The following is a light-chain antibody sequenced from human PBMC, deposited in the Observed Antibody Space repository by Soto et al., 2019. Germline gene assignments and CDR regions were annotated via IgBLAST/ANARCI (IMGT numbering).Light chain of an antibody. CDR3: QQRHSIPYT. V-gene: IGKV1-39*01. CDR1: QTISSY. CDR2: AAS. J-gene: IGKJ2*01. Sequence: DIQMTQSPSSLSASVGDRVTITCRASQTISSYLNWYQQKPGKAPKLLIYAASSLQSGVPSRFSGRGSGTDFTLTISSLQPEDFATYYWQQRHSIPYTFGQGTKLEIK.